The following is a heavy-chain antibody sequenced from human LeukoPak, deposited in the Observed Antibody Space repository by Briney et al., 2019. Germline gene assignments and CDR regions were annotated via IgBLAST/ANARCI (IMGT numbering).Heavy chain of an antibody. CDR2: INRDGSTT. D-gene: IGHD3-10*01. CDR3: ARDKKSGESSEIDY. V-gene: IGHV3-74*03. CDR1: GVTFSNYW. J-gene: IGHJ4*02. Sequence: PGGSVRLSCAASGVTFSNYWVHWVRQAPGKGLVWVSRINRDGSTTKYADSVRGRFTVSRDNAKNTLNLQMNSLRAEDTAVYYCARDKKSGESSEIDYWGQGTLVTVSS.